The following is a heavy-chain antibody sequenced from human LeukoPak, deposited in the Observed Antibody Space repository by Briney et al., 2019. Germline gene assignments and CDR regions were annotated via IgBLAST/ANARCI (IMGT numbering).Heavy chain of an antibody. CDR1: GGSISRYY. V-gene: IGHV4-59*01. J-gene: IGHJ5*02. Sequence: PSETLSLTCTVSGGSISRYYWSWIRQPPGKGLEWIWHICYSGSTNYNPSLKSRVTISVDTSKNQFSLKLSSVTAADTAVYYCARADSSGFKGNWFDPWGQGTLVTVSS. D-gene: IGHD3-22*01. CDR3: ARADSSGFKGNWFDP. CDR2: ICYSGST.